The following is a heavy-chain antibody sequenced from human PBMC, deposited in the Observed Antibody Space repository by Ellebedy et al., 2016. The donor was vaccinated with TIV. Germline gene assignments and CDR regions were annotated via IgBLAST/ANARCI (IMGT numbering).Heavy chain of an antibody. CDR3: AREVYSGSYPDY. CDR2: INFNSGAT. V-gene: IGHV1-2*02. J-gene: IGHJ4*02. D-gene: IGHD1-26*01. CDR1: GYTFTDYY. Sequence: ASVKVSXXASGYTFTDYYIHWVRQAPGQGLEWVGCINFNSGATYYAQKLQGRVTMTTDTSTSTAYMELRSLRSDDTAVYYCAREVYSGSYPDYWGQGTLVTVSS.